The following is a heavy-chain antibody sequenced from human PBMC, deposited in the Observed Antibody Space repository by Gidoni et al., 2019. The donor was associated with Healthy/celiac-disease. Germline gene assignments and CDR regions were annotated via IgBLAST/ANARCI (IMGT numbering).Heavy chain of an antibody. D-gene: IGHD1-26*01. V-gene: IGHV4-34*01. Sequence: QVQLQPWGAGLLKPSETLSLTCAVYGGSFSGYYWSWIRKPPGKGLEWIGEINHSGSTNYNPSLKSRVTIAVDTSKNQFSLKLSSVTAADTAVYYCARPGGGGSFPLDYWGQGTLVTVSS. CDR2: INHSGST. J-gene: IGHJ4*02. CDR1: GGSFSGYY. CDR3: ARPGGGGSFPLDY.